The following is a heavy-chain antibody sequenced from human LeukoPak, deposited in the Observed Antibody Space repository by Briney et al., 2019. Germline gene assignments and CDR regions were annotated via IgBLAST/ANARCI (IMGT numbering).Heavy chain of an antibody. CDR1: GFTVSSNC. Sequence: GGSLRLSCAASGFTVSSNCMSWVRQAPGKGLEWVSVIYSGGSTYYADSVKGRFTISRDNSKNTLYLQMNSLRAEDTAVYYCARLASDYYGMDVWGQGTTVTVSS. V-gene: IGHV3-66*01. CDR2: IYSGGST. J-gene: IGHJ6*02. CDR3: ARLASDYYGMDV.